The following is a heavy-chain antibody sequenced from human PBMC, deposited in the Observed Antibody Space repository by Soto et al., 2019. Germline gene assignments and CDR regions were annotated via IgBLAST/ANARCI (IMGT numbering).Heavy chain of an antibody. V-gene: IGHV3-30-3*01. CDR1: GFTFSSYA. Sequence: PGGSLRLSCAASGFTFSSYAMHWVRQAPGKGLEWVAVISYDVSNKYYADSVKGRFTISRDNSKNTLYLQMNSLRAEDTAVYYCARSSPVLLWFGEFYFDYWGQGTLVTVSS. J-gene: IGHJ4*02. D-gene: IGHD3-10*01. CDR3: ARSSPVLLWFGEFYFDY. CDR2: ISYDVSNK.